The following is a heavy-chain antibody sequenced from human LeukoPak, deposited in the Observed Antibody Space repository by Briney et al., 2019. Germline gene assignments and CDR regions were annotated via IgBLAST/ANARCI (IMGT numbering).Heavy chain of an antibody. V-gene: IGHV3-21*01. D-gene: IGHD4-23*01. J-gene: IGHJ4*02. CDR2: ISSSSSYI. CDR1: GFTFSSYS. Sequence: NPGGSLRLSCAASGFTFSSYSMNRVRQAPGKGLEWVSSISSSSSYIYYADSVKGRFTISRDNAKNSLYLQMNSLRAEDTAVYYCARDLDRGAADVVTVAGIDYWGQGTLVTVSS. CDR3: ARDLDRGAADVVTVAGIDY.